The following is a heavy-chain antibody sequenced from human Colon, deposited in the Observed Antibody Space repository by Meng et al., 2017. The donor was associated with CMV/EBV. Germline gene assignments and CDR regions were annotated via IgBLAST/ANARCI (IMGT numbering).Heavy chain of an antibody. CDR2: IGGSGGST. Sequence: GGSLRLSCAASGFTFSSYAMSWVRQAPGKGLEWVSAIGGSGGSTYYADSVKGRFTISRDNSKNTLYLQMNSLRAEDTAVYYCAKGDIVVVPAATDISNDAFDIWGQGTMVTVSS. D-gene: IGHD2-2*01. J-gene: IGHJ3*02. V-gene: IGHV3-23*01. CDR1: GFTFSSYA. CDR3: AKGDIVVVPAATDISNDAFDI.